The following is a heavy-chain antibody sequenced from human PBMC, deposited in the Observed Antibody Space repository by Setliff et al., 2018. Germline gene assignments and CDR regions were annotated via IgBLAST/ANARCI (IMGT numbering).Heavy chain of an antibody. CDR1: GFSFSAYA. Sequence: GGSLRLSCAASGFSFSAYAMSWVRQAPGKGLEWVSSISRSADSTYYADSVKGRFTISRDNAKNTLYLQMNSLRAEDTAVYYCARAHSSTLSVHDYWGQGTLVTVSS. J-gene: IGHJ4*02. V-gene: IGHV3-23*01. D-gene: IGHD2-2*01. CDR2: ISRSADST. CDR3: ARAHSSTLSVHDY.